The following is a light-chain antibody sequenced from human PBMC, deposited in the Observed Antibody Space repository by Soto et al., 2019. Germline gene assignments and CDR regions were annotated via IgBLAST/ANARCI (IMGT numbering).Light chain of an antibody. J-gene: IGKJ5*01. CDR1: QSVSSSY. CDR3: QQYNNWPRT. Sequence: EIVLTQSPGTLSLSPGERATLSCRASQSVSSSYLAWYQQKPGQAPRLLIYGASTRATGIPARFSGSGSGTEFTLTISSLQSEDFALYYCQQYNNWPRTFGQGTRLEIK. V-gene: IGKV3-15*01. CDR2: GAS.